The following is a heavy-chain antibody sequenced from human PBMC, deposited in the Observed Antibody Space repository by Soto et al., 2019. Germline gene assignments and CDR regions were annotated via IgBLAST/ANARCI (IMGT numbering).Heavy chain of an antibody. Sequence: SETLSLTCTVSGGSIRSGGYYWSWVRQNPRRGLEWIGYIYNNGRTDYNPSLKSRVTISVDTSKNHFSLKLSSVTPADTAVYYCARARFCTSTSCYHYFDFWGQGTLVTVSS. CDR2: IYNNGRT. CDR1: GGSIRSGGYY. D-gene: IGHD2-2*01. V-gene: IGHV4-61*03. J-gene: IGHJ4*02. CDR3: ARARFCTSTSCYHYFDF.